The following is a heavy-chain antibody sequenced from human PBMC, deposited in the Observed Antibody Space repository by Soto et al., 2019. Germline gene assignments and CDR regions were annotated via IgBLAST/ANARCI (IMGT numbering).Heavy chain of an antibody. Sequence: VQLVESGGGVVQPGRSLRLSCAASGFTFSSYAMHWVRQAPGKGLEWVAVISYDGSNKYYADSVKGRFTISRDNSKNTLYLQMNSLRAEDTAVYYCARDSAHCSGGSCYRYFDLWGRGTLVTVSS. CDR3: ARDSAHCSGGSCYRYFDL. J-gene: IGHJ2*01. CDR2: ISYDGSNK. D-gene: IGHD2-15*01. CDR1: GFTFSSYA. V-gene: IGHV3-30-3*01.